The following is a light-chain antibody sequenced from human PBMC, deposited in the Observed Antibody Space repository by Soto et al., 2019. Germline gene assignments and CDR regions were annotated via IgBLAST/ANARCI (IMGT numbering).Light chain of an antibody. CDR2: EVT. J-gene: IGLJ1*01. CDR3: GSYTTSSTRV. Sequence: QSALTQPASVSGSPGQSIAISCTGSSSDVGIYNYVSWYQQHPGKVPKLIIYEVTNRPSGVSNRFSGSKSGNTAPLTISGLQAEDEADYYCGSYTTSSTRVFGTGTKVTVL. V-gene: IGLV2-14*01. CDR1: SSDVGIYNY.